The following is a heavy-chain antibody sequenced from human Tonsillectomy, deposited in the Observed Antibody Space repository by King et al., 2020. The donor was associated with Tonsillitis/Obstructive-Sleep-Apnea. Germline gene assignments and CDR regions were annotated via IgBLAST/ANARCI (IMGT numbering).Heavy chain of an antibody. Sequence: VQLVESGGGLVQPGGSLRLSCAASGFTFSRYSMSWVRQAPGKGLEWVAHISQHGSEKYYVDSVKGRLTVSRDDAMNSLYLQMNSLRAEDTAVYFCAREYCSGGSCYRIFDCWGRGTLVTVSS. V-gene: IGHV3-7*04. D-gene: IGHD2-15*01. CDR1: GFTFSRYS. CDR3: AREYCSGGSCYRIFDC. J-gene: IGHJ4*02. CDR2: ISQHGSEK.